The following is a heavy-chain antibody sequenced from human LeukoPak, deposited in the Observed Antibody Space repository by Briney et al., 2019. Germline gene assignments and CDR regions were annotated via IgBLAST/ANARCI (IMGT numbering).Heavy chain of an antibody. CDR2: ISYDGSNK. Sequence: GRSLRLSCAASGFTFSSYAMHWVRQAPGKGLEWVAVISYDGSNKYYADSVKGRFTISRDNSKNTLYLRMNSLRAEDTAVYYCAKDTYVAAAGTVYWGQGTLVTVSS. D-gene: IGHD6-13*01. V-gene: IGHV3-30-3*01. J-gene: IGHJ4*02. CDR3: AKDTYVAAAGTVY. CDR1: GFTFSSYA.